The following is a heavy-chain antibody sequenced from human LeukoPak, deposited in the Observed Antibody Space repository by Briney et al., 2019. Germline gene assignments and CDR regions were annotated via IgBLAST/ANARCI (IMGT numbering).Heavy chain of an antibody. Sequence: GGSLRLSCAASGFTFSRYWMQWVRQAPGKGLVWVSHITSDGSSTTYADSVKGRFTTSRDNAKNTLYLQMNSLRAEDTAVYYCVRDNYVVDYWGQGTLVTVSS. V-gene: IGHV3-74*03. J-gene: IGHJ4*02. CDR2: ITSDGSST. CDR1: GFTFSRYW. CDR3: VRDNYVVDY. D-gene: IGHD2-21*01.